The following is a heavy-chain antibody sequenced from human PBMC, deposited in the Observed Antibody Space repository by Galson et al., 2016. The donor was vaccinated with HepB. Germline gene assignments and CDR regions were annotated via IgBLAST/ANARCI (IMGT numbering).Heavy chain of an antibody. J-gene: IGHJ5*01. CDR3: AKAGYNSHERNNWFDS. V-gene: IGHV3-23*01. D-gene: IGHD1-20*01. CDR1: GFTFTSYA. Sequence: LRLSCAASGFTFTSYAMSWVRQAPGKGLEWLSSVGGSGGSTCYADSVRGRFIISRDSSENTLYLQMNTLRGDDTALYYCAKAGYNSHERNNWFDSWGQGTLVTVSS. CDR2: VGGSGGST.